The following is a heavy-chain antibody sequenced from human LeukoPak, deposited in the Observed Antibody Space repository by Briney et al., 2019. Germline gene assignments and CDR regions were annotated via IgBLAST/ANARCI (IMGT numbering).Heavy chain of an antibody. Sequence: PGGSLRLSCAASGFTFSNYALSWVRQPPGKGLEWVSAISGSGGATYYADSVKGRFTVSGDNSKNTLYLHMNNLRAEDTAVYYCARGWVAHYFDYWGQGTLVTVSS. CDR1: GFTFSNYA. J-gene: IGHJ4*02. CDR2: ISGSGGAT. D-gene: IGHD2-15*01. CDR3: ARGWVAHYFDY. V-gene: IGHV3-23*01.